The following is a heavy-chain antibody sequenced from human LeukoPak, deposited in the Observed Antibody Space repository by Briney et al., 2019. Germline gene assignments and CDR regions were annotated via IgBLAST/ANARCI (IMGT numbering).Heavy chain of an antibody. J-gene: IGHJ4*02. CDR3: ARDGDSWGSSGWYGEIDY. D-gene: IGHD6-19*01. V-gene: IGHV3-21*01. CDR1: GFTFSRYG. CDR2: ISSSSSYI. Sequence: GGTLRLSCAASGFTFSRYGMTWVRQAPGKGLEWVSSISSSSSYIYYADSVKGRFTISRDNAKNSLYLQMNSLRAEDTAVYYCARDGDSWGSSGWYGEIDYWGQGTLVTVSS.